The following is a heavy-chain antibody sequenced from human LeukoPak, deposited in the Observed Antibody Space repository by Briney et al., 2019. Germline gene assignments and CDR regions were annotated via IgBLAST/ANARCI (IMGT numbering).Heavy chain of an antibody. J-gene: IGHJ4*02. V-gene: IGHV3-48*03. D-gene: IGHD3-9*01. CDR1: GFTFSSYE. Sequence: PGGSLRLSCAASGFTFSSYEMNWVRQAPGKGLEWVSYISSDGVTKYYADSVKGRFTISRDNAKKSLYLQMNSLRAEDKAVYYCARDSSDILTGLTPFDYWGQGTLVTVSS. CDR3: ARDSSDILTGLTPFDY. CDR2: ISSDGVTK.